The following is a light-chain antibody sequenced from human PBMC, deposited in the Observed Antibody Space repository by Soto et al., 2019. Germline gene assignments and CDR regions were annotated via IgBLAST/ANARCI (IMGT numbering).Light chain of an antibody. CDR2: DAS. J-gene: IGKJ1*01. V-gene: IGKV3-11*01. CDR3: HQRSNWPRVWT. CDR1: QSFSSY. Sequence: EIVLTQSPATLSLSPGERATLSCRASQSFSSYLAWYQQKPGQAPRLLIYDASNRATGIPARFSGSGSGTDFTLTFSSLEPEVFEVYYCHQRSNWPRVWTFGQGTKVDIK.